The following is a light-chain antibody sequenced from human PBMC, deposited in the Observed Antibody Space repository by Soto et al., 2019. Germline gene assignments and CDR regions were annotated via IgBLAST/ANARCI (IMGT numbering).Light chain of an antibody. V-gene: IGLV2-14*03. J-gene: IGLJ1*01. CDR2: DVS. CDR3: SSYSSSSTYV. CDR1: SSDVGGYNF. Sequence: QSVLTQPASVSGSPGQSITISCTGTSSDVGGYNFVSWYQHHPGKAPKLMIYDVSDRPSGVSNRFSGSKSANTASLTISELQAEDEADYFCSSYSSSSTYVFGTGTKVTVL.